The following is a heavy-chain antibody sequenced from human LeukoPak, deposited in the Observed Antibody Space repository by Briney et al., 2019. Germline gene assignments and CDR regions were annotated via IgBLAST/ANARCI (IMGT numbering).Heavy chain of an antibody. Sequence: PGGSLRVSCAASGFTFTRYWMHWVRQPPGKGLEWVSRINEDGSDTTYADSVKGRFTISRDNGKNTVFLKMNSLRVEDTAVYYCARVEVGEDYSKLDYWGQGILVTVSS. V-gene: IGHV3-74*01. CDR1: GFTFTRYW. CDR3: ARVEVGEDYSKLDY. D-gene: IGHD2-21*01. J-gene: IGHJ4*02. CDR2: INEDGSDT.